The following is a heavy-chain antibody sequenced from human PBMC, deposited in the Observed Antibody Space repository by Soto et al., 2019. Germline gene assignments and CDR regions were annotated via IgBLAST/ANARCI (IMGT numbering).Heavy chain of an antibody. D-gene: IGHD2-2*01. CDR2: IYYSGIT. CDR3: ARSAGYCSSTNCHVSWFDS. Sequence: SETLSLTCTVSGGSISGSSYYWGWVRQPPGKELEWIASIYYSGITYYNPPLKSRVAMSVDTSKNQFSLKLSSVTAADTAVHYCARSAGYCSSTNCHVSWFDSWGQGTLVTVSS. V-gene: IGHV4-39*01. J-gene: IGHJ5*01. CDR1: GGSISGSSYY.